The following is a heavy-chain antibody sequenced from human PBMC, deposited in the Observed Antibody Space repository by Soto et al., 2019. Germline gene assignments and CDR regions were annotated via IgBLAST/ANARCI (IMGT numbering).Heavy chain of an antibody. V-gene: IGHV3-66*01. J-gene: IGHJ5*02. CDR2: IYSGGST. CDR1: GFPFSAFA. Sequence: PGGSLRLSCATSGFPFSAFAMSWVRQAPGKGLEWVSVIYSGGSTYYADSVKGRFTISRDNSKNTLYLQMNSLRAEDTAVYYCARDASVASDCSSTSCPHHPPLDPWGQGTLVTVSS. CDR3: ARDASVASDCSSTSCPHHPPLDP. D-gene: IGHD2-2*01.